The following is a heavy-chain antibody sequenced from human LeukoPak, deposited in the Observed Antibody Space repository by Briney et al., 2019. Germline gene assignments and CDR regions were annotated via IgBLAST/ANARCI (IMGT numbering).Heavy chain of an antibody. CDR3: ARDRLDAFDI. V-gene: IGHV3-21*01. Sequence: GGSLRLSCAGSGFTVSSNYMNWVRQAPGKGLEWVSSISSSSSYIYFADSVKGRFTISRDNAKNSLYLLMNSLRAEDTAVYYCARDRLDAFDIWGQGTMVTVSS. J-gene: IGHJ3*02. CDR2: ISSSSSYI. CDR1: GFTVSSNY.